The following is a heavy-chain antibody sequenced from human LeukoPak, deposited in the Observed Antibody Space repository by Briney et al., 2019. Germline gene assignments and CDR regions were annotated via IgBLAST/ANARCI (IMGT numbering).Heavy chain of an antibody. D-gene: IGHD6-13*01. J-gene: IGHJ1*01. V-gene: IGHV4-39*07. CDR2: IYYSGST. CDR1: GCSISSSSKY. Sequence: PSETLSLTCTVSGCSISSSSKYWVWNRQPPGKGLEWIGSIYYSGSTYYNPSLKSRVTISADTSKNQFSLKLSSVTAADTAVYYCARQQQLVPKYFQHWGQGTLVTVSS. CDR3: ARQQQLVPKYFQH.